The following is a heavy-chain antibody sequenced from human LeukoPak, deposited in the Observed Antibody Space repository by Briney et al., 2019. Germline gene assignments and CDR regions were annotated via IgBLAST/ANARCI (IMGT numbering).Heavy chain of an antibody. CDR1: GFNFEDSA. V-gene: IGHV3-9*01. Sequence: GGSLRLSCVASGFNFEDSAMQWVRQAPGKGLEWVSGVSSNSVSIAYAGSVKGRFTISRDNAKNTLSLQMNSLRAEDTAVYYCAKDGYCSSTNCYPAPYWGQGTLVTVSS. D-gene: IGHD2-2*01. CDR2: VSSNSVSI. J-gene: IGHJ4*02. CDR3: AKDGYCSSTNCYPAPY.